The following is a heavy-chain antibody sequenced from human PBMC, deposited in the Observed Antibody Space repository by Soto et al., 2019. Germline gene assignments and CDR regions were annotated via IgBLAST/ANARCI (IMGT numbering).Heavy chain of an antibody. CDR3: ARVSGWYYWFDP. V-gene: IGHV4-31*03. CDR2: IYYSGST. D-gene: IGHD6-19*01. CDR1: GGSISSGGYY. Sequence: SETLSLTCTVSGGSISSGGYYWSWIRQHPGKGLEWIGYIYYSGSTYYNPSLKSRVTISVDTSKNQFSLKLSSVTAADTAVYYCARVSGWYYWFDPWGQGTLVTVSS. J-gene: IGHJ5*02.